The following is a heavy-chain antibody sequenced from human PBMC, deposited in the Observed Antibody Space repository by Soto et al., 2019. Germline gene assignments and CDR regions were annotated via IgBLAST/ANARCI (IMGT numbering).Heavy chain of an antibody. D-gene: IGHD4-17*01. CDR1: GFTFGDYA. J-gene: IGHJ6*02. V-gene: IGHV3-49*03. CDR3: TRDRISVDYGDYLYYYYGMDV. CDR2: IRSKAYGGTT. Sequence: LRLSCTASGFTFGDYAMSWFRQAPGKGLEWVGFIRSKAYGGTTEYAASVKGRFTISRDDSKSIAYLQMNSLKTEDTAVYYCTRDRISVDYGDYLYYYYGMDVWGQGTTVTVSS.